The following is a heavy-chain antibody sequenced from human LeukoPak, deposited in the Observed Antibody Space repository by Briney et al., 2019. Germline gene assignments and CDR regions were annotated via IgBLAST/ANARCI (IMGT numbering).Heavy chain of an antibody. Sequence: GGSLRLSCAASGFTFSSYAMHWVRQAPGKGLEWVAVISYDGSNKYYADSVKGRFTISRDNSKSTLYLQMNSLRAEDTAVYYCARGRIAVAGTSYGYWGQGTLVTVSS. D-gene: IGHD6-19*01. J-gene: IGHJ4*02. V-gene: IGHV3-30*01. CDR2: ISYDGSNK. CDR3: ARGRIAVAGTSYGY. CDR1: GFTFSSYA.